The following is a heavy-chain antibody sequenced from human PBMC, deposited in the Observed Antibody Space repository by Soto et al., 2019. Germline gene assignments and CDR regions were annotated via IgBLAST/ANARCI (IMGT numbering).Heavy chain of an antibody. CDR3: ARGLAATNHYYYYYGMDV. Sequence: SQTLSLTCVISGDSVSSNSAAWNWIRQSPSRGLEWLGRTYYRSKWYNDYAVSVKSRITINPDTSKNQFSLQLNSVTPEDTAVYYCARGLAATNHYYYYYGMDVWGQGTTVTVSS. CDR1: GDSVSSNSAA. CDR2: TYYRSKWYN. V-gene: IGHV6-1*01. J-gene: IGHJ6*02. D-gene: IGHD2-15*01.